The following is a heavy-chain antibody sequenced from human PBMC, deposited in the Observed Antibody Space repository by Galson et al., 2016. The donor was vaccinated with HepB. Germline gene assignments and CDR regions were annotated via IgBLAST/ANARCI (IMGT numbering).Heavy chain of an antibody. CDR2: IRGDGIVS. J-gene: IGHJ4*02. CDR3: SREMTGSYFD. CDR1: GFTFNAHW. D-gene: IGHD3-10*01. Sequence: SLGLSCAASGFTFNAHWMNWVRQAPGKGLEWVANIRGDGIVSYYAESVRGRFTISRDNAKNSLYLQMNGLRVDETAVYYCSREMTGSYFDWGQGTLVTVSS. V-gene: IGHV3-7*01.